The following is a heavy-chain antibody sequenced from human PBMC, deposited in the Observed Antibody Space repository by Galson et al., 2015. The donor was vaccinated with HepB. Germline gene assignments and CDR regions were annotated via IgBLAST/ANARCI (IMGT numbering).Heavy chain of an antibody. CDR2: IIPIFGTA. J-gene: IGHJ4*02. CDR1: GGTFSSYA. Sequence: SVKVSCKASGGTFSSYAISWVRQAPGQGLEWMGGIIPIFGTANYAQKFQGRVTITADESTSTAYMELSSLRSEDTAVYYCARETHYYDSSGYYPVGYWGQGTLVTVSS. CDR3: ARETHYYDSSGYYPVGY. V-gene: IGHV1-69*13. D-gene: IGHD3-22*01.